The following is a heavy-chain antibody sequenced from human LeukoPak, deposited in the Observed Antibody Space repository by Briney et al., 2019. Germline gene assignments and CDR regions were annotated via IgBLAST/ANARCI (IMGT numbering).Heavy chain of an antibody. V-gene: IGHV4-59*01. Sequence: SETLSLTCTVSAGSISPYYWSWIRQPPGEGLEWLGYIYYSGSTDYNPSLMGRLTISVDTSKNQFSLTLTSVTEADTAVYYCARDYGGKLDYWGHGTLVTVSS. CDR1: AGSISPYY. CDR3: ARDYGGKLDY. J-gene: IGHJ4*01. D-gene: IGHD4-23*01. CDR2: IYYSGST.